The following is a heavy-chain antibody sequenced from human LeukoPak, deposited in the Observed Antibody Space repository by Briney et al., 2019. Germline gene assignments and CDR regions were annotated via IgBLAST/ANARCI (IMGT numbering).Heavy chain of an antibody. CDR1: GGSISRGGYY. Sequence: SETLSLTCTVSGGSISRGGYYWSWIRQHPGKGLEGIGYIYYSGSTYYNPSLKSRVTISVDTSKNQFSLKLSSVTAAATAVYYCARDKRVDYYDSSGYDDWGQGTLVTVSS. CDR3: ARDKRVDYYDSSGYDD. J-gene: IGHJ4*02. CDR2: IYYSGST. V-gene: IGHV4-31*03. D-gene: IGHD3-22*01.